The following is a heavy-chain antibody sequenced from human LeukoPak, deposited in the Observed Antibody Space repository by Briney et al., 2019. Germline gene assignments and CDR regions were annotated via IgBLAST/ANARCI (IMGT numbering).Heavy chain of an antibody. CDR2: IIPIFGTA. CDR1: GGTFSSYA. V-gene: IGHV1-69*05. Sequence: SVEVSCKASGGTFSSYAISWVRQAPGQGLEWMGRIIPIFGTANYAQKFQGRVTITTDESTSTAYMELSSLRSEDTAVYYCATPGGLYGGNSGGDYWGQGTLVTVSS. D-gene: IGHD4-23*01. J-gene: IGHJ4*02. CDR3: ATPGGLYGGNSGGDY.